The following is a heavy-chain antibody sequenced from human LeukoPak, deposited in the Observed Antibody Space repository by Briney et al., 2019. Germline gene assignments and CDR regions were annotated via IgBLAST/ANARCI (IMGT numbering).Heavy chain of an antibody. D-gene: IGHD3-10*01. CDR1: GGSISSSSYY. CDR2: IYYSGST. V-gene: IGHV4-39*01. CDR3: ARGHLTMVRGADY. J-gene: IGHJ4*02. Sequence: SETLSLTCTVSGGSISSSSYYWGWIRQPPGTGLEWIGSIYYSGSTYYNPSLKSRVTISVDTSKNQFSLKLSSVTAADTAVYYCARGHLTMVRGADYWGQGTLVTVSS.